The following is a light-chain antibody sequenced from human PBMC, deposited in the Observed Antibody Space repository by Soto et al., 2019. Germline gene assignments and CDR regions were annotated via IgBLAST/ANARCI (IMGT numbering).Light chain of an antibody. CDR3: CSYTSSTSAV. CDR2: EVS. V-gene: IGLV2-14*01. J-gene: IGLJ2*01. CDR1: SSDVGRYNY. Sequence: QSALTQPASVSGSPGQSVTISCTGTSSDVGRYNYVSWFQQHPGKAPKLMIFEVSTRPSGVSNRFSGSKSGNTASLTISGIQIEDEADYYCCSYTSSTSAVFGGGTKLTVL.